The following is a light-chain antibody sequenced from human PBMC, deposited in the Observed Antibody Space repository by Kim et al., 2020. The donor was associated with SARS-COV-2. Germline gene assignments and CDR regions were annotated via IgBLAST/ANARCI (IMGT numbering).Light chain of an antibody. Sequence: GQWFTIACSGSSSNIGSTTVNWYQQLPRTAPKNLIYSNKQRPSGIADRFSGAKSGASASLPSRGLQSEDEAVYYCAAWDDSLNSYVCGTGTKVTVL. CDR1: SSNIGSTT. V-gene: IGLV1-44*01. J-gene: IGLJ1*01. CDR2: SNK. CDR3: AAWDDSLNSYV.